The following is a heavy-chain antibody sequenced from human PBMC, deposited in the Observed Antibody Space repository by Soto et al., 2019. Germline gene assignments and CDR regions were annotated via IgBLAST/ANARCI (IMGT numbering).Heavy chain of an antibody. CDR3: ARGDATKIVVTTYYAMDV. CDR2: IIPVFGTA. Sequence: SVKVSCKASGYTFTSYAISWVRQAPGQGLEWMGGIIPVFGTANYAQKFQGRVTITADESTSIVYMDVTSLRSEDTAVYYCARGDATKIVVTTYYAMDVWGQGTTVTVSS. CDR1: GYTFTSYA. J-gene: IGHJ6*02. D-gene: IGHD3-9*01. V-gene: IGHV1-69*13.